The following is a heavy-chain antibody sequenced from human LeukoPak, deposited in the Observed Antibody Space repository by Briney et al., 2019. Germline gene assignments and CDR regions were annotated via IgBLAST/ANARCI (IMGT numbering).Heavy chain of an antibody. J-gene: IGHJ4*02. CDR1: GFTLSSYA. CDR2: ISGSGGST. Sequence: GGSLRLSCAASGFTLSSYAMSWVRQAPGKGLEWVSAISGSGGSTYYADSVRGRFTISRDNSKNTLYLQMNSLRAEDTAVYYCILPRSGIDYWGQGTLVTVSS. D-gene: IGHD1-26*01. CDR3: ILPRSGIDY. V-gene: IGHV3-23*01.